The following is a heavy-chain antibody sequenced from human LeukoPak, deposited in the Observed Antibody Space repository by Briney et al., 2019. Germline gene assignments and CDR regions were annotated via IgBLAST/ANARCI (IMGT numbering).Heavy chain of an antibody. J-gene: IGHJ4*02. Sequence: ASVKVSCKASGYTFTSYGISWVRQAPGQGLEWMGWISAYNGNTNYAQKLQGRVTMTTDTSTSTAYMELRSLRSDDTAVYYCARVPHCTNGVCYTYYFDYWGQGTLVTVSS. CDR3: ARVPHCTNGVCYTYYFDY. V-gene: IGHV1-18*01. CDR1: GYTFTSYG. CDR2: ISAYNGNT. D-gene: IGHD2-8*01.